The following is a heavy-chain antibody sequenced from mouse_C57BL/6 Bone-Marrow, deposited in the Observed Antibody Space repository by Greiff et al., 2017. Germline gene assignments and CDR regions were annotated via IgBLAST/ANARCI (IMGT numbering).Heavy chain of an antibody. V-gene: IGHV2-4*01. CDR1: GFSLTSYG. D-gene: IGHD1-1*01. Sequence: VKLMESGPGLVQPSQCLSITCTVSGFSLTSYGVHWVRQPPGKGLEWLGVIWSGGSTDYNAAFISSLSISKDNSKSQVFFKMNSLQADDTAIYYCAKKGGSGWYFDVWGTGTTVTVSS. J-gene: IGHJ1*03. CDR3: AKKGGSGWYFDV. CDR2: IWSGGST.